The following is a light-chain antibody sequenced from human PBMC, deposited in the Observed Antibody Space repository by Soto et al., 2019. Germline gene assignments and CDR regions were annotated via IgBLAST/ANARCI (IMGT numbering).Light chain of an antibody. CDR2: DVS. J-gene: IGLJ1*01. V-gene: IGLV2-14*01. CDR1: SSDVGGYNY. Sequence: QSALTQPASVSGSPGQSNTISCTGNSSDVGGYNYVSWYQQHPGKAPKLMIYDVSNRPSGVSNRFSGSKSGNTASLTISGLQAEDEADYYCSSYTSSSTPYVFGTGTKVTVL. CDR3: SSYTSSSTPYV.